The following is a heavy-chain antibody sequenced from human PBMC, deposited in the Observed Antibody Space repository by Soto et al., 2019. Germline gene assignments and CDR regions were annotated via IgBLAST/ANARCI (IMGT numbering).Heavy chain of an antibody. D-gene: IGHD2-8*01. CDR1: GGTFSSYA. CDR3: AREGTIAKSWFDP. Sequence: GASVKVSCKASGGTFSSYAISWVRQAPGQGLEWMGGIIPIFGTANYAQKFQGRVTITADESTSTAYMELSSLRSEDTAVYYCAREGTIAKSWFDPWGQGTLVTVSS. CDR2: IIPIFGTA. J-gene: IGHJ5*02. V-gene: IGHV1-69*13.